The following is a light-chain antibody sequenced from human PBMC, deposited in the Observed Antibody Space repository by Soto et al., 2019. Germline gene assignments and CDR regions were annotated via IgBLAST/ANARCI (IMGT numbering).Light chain of an antibody. Sequence: EIVLTQSPATLSVSPGERAILSCRVSQSISTKLAWYQQKPGRAPRLLIYGASTRATGIPARFSGSGSGTEFTLTINSLQSEDFAVYYCQEYNKWFSISFGQGTRLEIK. CDR2: GAS. CDR1: QSISTK. J-gene: IGKJ5*01. V-gene: IGKV3-15*01. CDR3: QEYNKWFSIS.